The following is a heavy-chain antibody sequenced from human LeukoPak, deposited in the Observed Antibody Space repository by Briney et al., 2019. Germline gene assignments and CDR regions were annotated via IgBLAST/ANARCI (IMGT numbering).Heavy chain of an antibody. J-gene: IGHJ5*02. D-gene: IGHD4-23*01. CDR1: GGSVSSDSYY. Sequence: SETLSLTCKVSGGSVSSDSYYWSWIRQPPGQGLEWIGYIHNSGSTKYNASLKSRLTISVDTSKNQFSLEVTSVTAADTAVYYCARTNYGGYNWFDPWGQGTLVTVSS. CDR2: IHNSGST. CDR3: ARTNYGGYNWFDP. V-gene: IGHV4-61*01.